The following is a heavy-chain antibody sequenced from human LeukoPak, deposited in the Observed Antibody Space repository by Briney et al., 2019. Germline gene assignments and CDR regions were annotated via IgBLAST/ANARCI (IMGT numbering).Heavy chain of an antibody. CDR1: GGSFSGYY. CDR2: INHSGST. D-gene: IGHD6-13*01. Sequence: PSGTLSLTCAVYGGSFSGYYWSWIRQPPGKGLEWIGEINHSGSTNYNPSLKSRVTISVDTSKNQFSLKLSSVTAADTAVYYCARGPAAAGTFLYYFDYWGQGTLVTVSS. J-gene: IGHJ4*02. CDR3: ARGPAAAGTFLYYFDY. V-gene: IGHV4-34*01.